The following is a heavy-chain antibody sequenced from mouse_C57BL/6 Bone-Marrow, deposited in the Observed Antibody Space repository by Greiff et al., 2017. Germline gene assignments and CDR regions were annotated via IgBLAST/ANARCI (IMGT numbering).Heavy chain of an antibody. D-gene: IGHD2-3*01. CDR1: GYTFTSYW. CDR3: ARKGAPMDYAMDY. J-gene: IGHJ4*01. Sequence: QVQLQQPGAELVRPGSSVKLSCKASGYTFTSYWMHWVKQRPIQGLEWIGNIDPSDSETHYNQKFKDKATLTVDKSSSTAYMQLSSLTSEDSAVYYCARKGAPMDYAMDYWGQGTSVTVSS. CDR2: IDPSDSET. V-gene: IGHV1-52*01.